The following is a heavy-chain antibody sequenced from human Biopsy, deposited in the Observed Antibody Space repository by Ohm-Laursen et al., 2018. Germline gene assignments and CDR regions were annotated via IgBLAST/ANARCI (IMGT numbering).Heavy chain of an antibody. CDR2: ASYSGYT. V-gene: IGHV4-59*08. CDR1: DDSIRNFY. J-gene: IGHJ3*01. Sequence: GTLSLTCTVSDDSIRNFYWTWIRQPPGQGLEWIGHASYSGYTNYNPSLKSRVTISVDTSKNHFSLNLRSVTAADTAVYSCARLGNFWNAEDGLDLWGLGTMVTGSS. CDR3: ARLGNFWNAEDGLDL. D-gene: IGHD3-3*01.